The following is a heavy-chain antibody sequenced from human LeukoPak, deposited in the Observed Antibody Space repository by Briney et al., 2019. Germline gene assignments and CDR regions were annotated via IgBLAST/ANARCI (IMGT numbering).Heavy chain of an antibody. J-gene: IGHJ5*02. V-gene: IGHV4-4*07. Sequence: SETLSLTCTVSGGSISSYYWSWIRQPAGKGLEWIGRIYTSGSTNYNPSLKSRVTISVDTSKNQFSLKLSSVTAADTAVYYCARDRDYYDSSGYYYWFDPWGQGTLVTVSS. CDR1: GGSISSYY. CDR2: IYTSGST. D-gene: IGHD3-22*01. CDR3: ARDRDYYDSSGYYYWFDP.